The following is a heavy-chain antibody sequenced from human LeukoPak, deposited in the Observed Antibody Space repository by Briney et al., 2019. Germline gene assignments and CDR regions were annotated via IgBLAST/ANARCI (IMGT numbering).Heavy chain of an antibody. CDR2: INAYNGNT. V-gene: IGHV1-18*01. CDR1: GYTFTCYG. D-gene: IGHD5-18*01. CDR3: ARDTAMVTAFDY. J-gene: IGHJ4*02. Sequence: ASVKVSCKASGYTFTCYGISWVRQAHGQGLEWMGWINAYNGNTNYAQKLQGRVTMTTDTSTSTAYMELRSLRSDDTAVYYCARDTAMVTAFDYWGQGTLVTVSS.